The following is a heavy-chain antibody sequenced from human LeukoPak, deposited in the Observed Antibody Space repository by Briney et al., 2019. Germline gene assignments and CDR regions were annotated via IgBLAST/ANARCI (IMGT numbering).Heavy chain of an antibody. J-gene: IGHJ4*02. V-gene: IGHV1-8*01. CDR1: GYTFTSYD. CDR3: ATWGVSYYYDSSGYYPIDY. CDR2: MNPNSGNT. Sequence: GASVKVSCKASGYTFTSYDINWVRQATGQGLEWMGWMNPNSGNTGYAQKFQGRVTMPRNTSISTAYMELSSLRSEDTAVYYCATWGVSYYYDSSGYYPIDYWGQGTLVTVSS. D-gene: IGHD3-22*01.